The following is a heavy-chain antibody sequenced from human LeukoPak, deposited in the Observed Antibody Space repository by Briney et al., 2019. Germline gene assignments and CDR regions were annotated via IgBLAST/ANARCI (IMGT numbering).Heavy chain of an antibody. V-gene: IGHV4-59*12. Sequence: SETLSLTCTVSGGSISSYYWSWIRQPPGKGLEWIGYIYYSGSTNYNPSLKSRVTISVDTSKNQFSLQLNSVTPEDTAVYYCARVQATRRGYFDYWGQGTLVTVSS. J-gene: IGHJ4*02. CDR3: ARVQATRRGYFDY. D-gene: IGHD1-1*01. CDR1: GGSISSYY. CDR2: IYYSGST.